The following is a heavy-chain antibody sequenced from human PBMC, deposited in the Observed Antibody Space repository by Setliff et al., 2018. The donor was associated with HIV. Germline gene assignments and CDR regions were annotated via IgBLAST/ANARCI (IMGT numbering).Heavy chain of an antibody. CDR3: TRGGSGPGIDFDY. CDR2: IPAGSGDIT. CDR1: GFTFSDHC. D-gene: IGHD3-10*01. Sequence: GGSLRLSCAASGFTFSDHCMTWVRQAPGSGLEWVSSIPAGSGDITKFADSVKGRFTTSRDNSKNTVYVQMNSLRAEDTAVYYCTRGGSGPGIDFDYWGQGTLVTVSS. V-gene: IGHV3-23*01. J-gene: IGHJ4*02.